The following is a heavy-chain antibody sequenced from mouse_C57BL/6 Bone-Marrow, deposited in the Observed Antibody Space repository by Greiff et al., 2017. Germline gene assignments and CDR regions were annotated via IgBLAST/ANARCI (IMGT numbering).Heavy chain of an antibody. J-gene: IGHJ1*03. V-gene: IGHV1-85*01. D-gene: IGHD1-1*01. CDR3: ARLKYYGSSGDWYFDV. CDR1: GYTFTSYE. Sequence: VQLQESGPELVKPGASVKLSCKASGYTFTSYEINWVKQRPGQGLEWIGWIWPRDGSTKYTETFKGKATLTVDTSSSTAYMELHSLTSEDSAVYFCARLKYYGSSGDWYFDVGGTGTTVTVSS. CDR2: IWPRDGST.